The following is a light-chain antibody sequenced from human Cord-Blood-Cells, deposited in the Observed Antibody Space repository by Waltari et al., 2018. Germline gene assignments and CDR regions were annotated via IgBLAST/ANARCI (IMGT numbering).Light chain of an antibody. CDR1: QSISSW. J-gene: IGKJ2*03. V-gene: IGKV1-5*03. CDR2: KAS. Sequence: DIQMTQSPSTLSATVGDRVTTTCRASQSISSWLAWYQQKPGKAPKLLIYKASSLESGVPSRFSGSVSGTEFTLTISSLQPYDFATYYCQQYNSYSYSFGQGTKLEIK. CDR3: QQYNSYSYS.